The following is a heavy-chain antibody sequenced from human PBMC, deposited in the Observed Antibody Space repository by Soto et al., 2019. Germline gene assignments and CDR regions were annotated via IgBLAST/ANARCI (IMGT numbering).Heavy chain of an antibody. J-gene: IGHJ5*02. CDR2: IYYTGST. V-gene: IGHV4-61*08. CDR3: ARASSCAYDSCAFDP. CDR1: GGSISSGGYY. Sequence: SETLSLTCTVSGGSISSGGYYWSWIRQHPGKGLEWIGFIYYTGSTNYNPSLKSRVTISLDTSKNQFSLKLSSVTAADTAVYYCARASSCAYDSCAFDPWGQGTLVTVSS. D-gene: IGHD3-16*01.